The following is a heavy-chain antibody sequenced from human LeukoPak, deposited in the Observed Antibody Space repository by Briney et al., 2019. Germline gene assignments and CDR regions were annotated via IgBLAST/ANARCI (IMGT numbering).Heavy chain of an antibody. Sequence: PSETLSLTCTVSGGSISSSSYYWGWIRQPPGTGLEWIGYIYYSGSTNYNPSLKSRVTISVDTSKNQFSLKLSSVTAADTAVYYCARHFPGKFSYYYDSSGPRGHWFDPWGQGTLVTVSS. J-gene: IGHJ5*02. V-gene: IGHV4-61*05. D-gene: IGHD3-22*01. CDR1: GGSISSSSYY. CDR3: ARHFPGKFSYYYDSSGPRGHWFDP. CDR2: IYYSGST.